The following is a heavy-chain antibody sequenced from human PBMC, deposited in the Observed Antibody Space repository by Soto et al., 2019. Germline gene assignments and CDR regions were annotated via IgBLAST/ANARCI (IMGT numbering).Heavy chain of an antibody. J-gene: IGHJ4*02. D-gene: IGHD4-17*01. V-gene: IGHV3-74*01. CDR2: IKSDGGGT. CDR3: ATVFDV. CDR1: GFPFSDYW. Sequence: GGSLRLSCAASGFPFSDYWMHWVRQAPERGLVWVSRIKSDGGGTSYADSVKGRFTISTDNAENTVYLQMNGLRVEDTAVYYCATVFDVWGQGTLVTVSS.